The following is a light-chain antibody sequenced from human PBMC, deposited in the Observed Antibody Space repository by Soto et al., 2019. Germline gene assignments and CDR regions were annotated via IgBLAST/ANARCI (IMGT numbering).Light chain of an antibody. CDR2: AAS. CDR1: QSISSY. CDR3: QQSYSGPLT. V-gene: IGKV1-39*01. J-gene: IGKJ4*01. Sequence: DIQMTQSPSSLSASVGDRVTITCRASQSISSYLNWYQQKPGKAPKVLIYAASSLQSGVPSRFSGIGSGTDFTLSISSLQPEEFASDYCQQSYSGPLTFGVETKVEIK.